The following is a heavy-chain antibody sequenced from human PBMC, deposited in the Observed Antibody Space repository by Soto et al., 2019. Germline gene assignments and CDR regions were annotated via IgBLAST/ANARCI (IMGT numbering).Heavy chain of an antibody. CDR3: AREKASYGMDV. Sequence: QVQLVQSGAEVKKPGASVKVSCKASGYTFTSYDINWVRQATGQGLEWMGWMNPNSGNTGYAQKLQGRVTMTSNTAIRTAYMELSSLSSEDTAGYYCAREKASYGMDVWGQGTTVTVSS. CDR1: GYTFTSYD. V-gene: IGHV1-8*01. J-gene: IGHJ6*02. CDR2: MNPNSGNT.